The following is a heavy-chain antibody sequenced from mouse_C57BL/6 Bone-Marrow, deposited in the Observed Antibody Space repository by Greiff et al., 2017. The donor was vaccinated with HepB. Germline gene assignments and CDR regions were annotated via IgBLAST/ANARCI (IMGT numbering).Heavy chain of an antibody. J-gene: IGHJ4*01. CDR1: GYTFTSYW. V-gene: IGHV1-53*01. D-gene: IGHD1-1*01. CDR3: ARSHYYYGSSYYAMDY. Sequence: VQLQQPGTELVKPGASVKLSCKASGYTFTSYWMHWVKQRPGQGLEWIGNINPSNGGTNYNEKFKSKATLTVDKSSSTAYMQLSSLTSEDSAVYYCARSHYYYGSSYYAMDYWGQGTSVTVSS. CDR2: INPSNGGT.